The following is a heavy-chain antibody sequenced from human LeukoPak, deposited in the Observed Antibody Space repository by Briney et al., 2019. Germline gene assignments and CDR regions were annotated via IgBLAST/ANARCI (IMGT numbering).Heavy chain of an antibody. CDR2: INHSGST. Sequence: PSETLSLTCTVSGGSISSSNYYWGWIRQPPGKGLEWIGEINHSGSTNYNPSLKSRVTISVDTSKNQFSLKLSSVTAADTAVYYCARVRIAARPFGSHYYYYYMDVWGKGTTVTVSS. CDR3: ARVRIAARPFGSHYYYYYMDV. CDR1: GGSISSSNYY. V-gene: IGHV4-39*07. D-gene: IGHD6-6*01. J-gene: IGHJ6*03.